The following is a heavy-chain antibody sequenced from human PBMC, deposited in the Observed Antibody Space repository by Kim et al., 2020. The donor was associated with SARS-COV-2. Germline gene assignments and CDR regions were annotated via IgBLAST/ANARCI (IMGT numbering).Heavy chain of an antibody. Sequence: YNPPINGRVPISIDTSKNQFSLKLSAVTAADTAVYYCARGSPGYMSGMDVWGQGTTVTVSS. J-gene: IGHJ6*02. V-gene: IGHV4-31*02. D-gene: IGHD3-16*02. CDR3: ARGSPGYMSGMDV.